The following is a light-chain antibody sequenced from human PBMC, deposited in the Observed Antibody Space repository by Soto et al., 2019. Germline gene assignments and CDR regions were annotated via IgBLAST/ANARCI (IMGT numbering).Light chain of an antibody. CDR3: QQHSNWPLT. Sequence: IVLTQSPATLSLSPGERATLSCRASQSVSSYLAWYQQKPGQAPRLLIYDASNRATGIPARFSGSGSGTDFTLTISSLEPEDFAVYYCQQHSNWPLTFGQGTKLEIK. CDR2: DAS. J-gene: IGKJ2*01. CDR1: QSVSSY. V-gene: IGKV3-11*01.